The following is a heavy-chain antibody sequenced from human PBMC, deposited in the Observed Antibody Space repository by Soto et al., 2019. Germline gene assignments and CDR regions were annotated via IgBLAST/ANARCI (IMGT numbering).Heavy chain of an antibody. V-gene: IGHV4-39*01. D-gene: IGHD5-12*01. J-gene: IGHJ3*02. Sequence: QLQLQESGPGLVKPSETLSLTCTVSGGSISSSSYYWGWVRQPPGKGLEWIGDIYYSGSTYYNPSLKIRVTISLDSSKNPFSLKLTSVTAADTTVYYCARGTRLHTWNGYDWFRDDFDIWGQGTMVTVSS. CDR2: IYYSGST. CDR3: ARGTRLHTWNGYDWFRDDFDI. CDR1: GGSISSSSYY.